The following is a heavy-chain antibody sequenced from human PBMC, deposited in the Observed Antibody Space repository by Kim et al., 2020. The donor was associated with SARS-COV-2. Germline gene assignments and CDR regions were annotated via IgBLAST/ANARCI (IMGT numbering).Heavy chain of an antibody. Sequence: RVTISVDTSKNQFSLKLSSVTAADTAVYYCARLPMVRGVILNYYYYGMDVWGQGTTVTVSS. V-gene: IGHV4-34*01. D-gene: IGHD3-10*01. J-gene: IGHJ6*02. CDR3: ARLPMVRGVILNYYYYGMDV.